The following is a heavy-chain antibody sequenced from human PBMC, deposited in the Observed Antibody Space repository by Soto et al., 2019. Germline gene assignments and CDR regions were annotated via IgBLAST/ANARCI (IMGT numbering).Heavy chain of an antibody. J-gene: IGHJ4*02. Sequence: EVQLLESGGGLVQPGGSLRLSCAASGFTFSNYAMSWVRQAPGKGLEWVSAISDRGGGTYYADSVKGRFTISRDNSKNTLYLQMNSLRAEDTAVYYCAKDSSGKYGVFDYWGQGTLVTVSS. V-gene: IGHV3-23*01. CDR2: ISDRGGGT. CDR1: GFTFSNYA. D-gene: IGHD6-19*01. CDR3: AKDSSGKYGVFDY.